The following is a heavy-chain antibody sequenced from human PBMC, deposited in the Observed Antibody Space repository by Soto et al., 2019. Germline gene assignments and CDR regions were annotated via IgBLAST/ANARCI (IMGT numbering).Heavy chain of an antibody. J-gene: IGHJ4*02. CDR2: IKSKTDGGTT. V-gene: IGHV3-15*01. Sequence: GGSLRLSCAASGFTFSNAWMSWVRQAPGKGLEWVGRIKSKTDGGTTDYAAPVKGRFTISRDDSKNTLYLQMNSLKTEDTAVYYCTTPRYYGDYGLYWGQGTLVTVSS. CDR1: GFTFSNAW. CDR3: TTPRYYGDYGLY. D-gene: IGHD4-17*01.